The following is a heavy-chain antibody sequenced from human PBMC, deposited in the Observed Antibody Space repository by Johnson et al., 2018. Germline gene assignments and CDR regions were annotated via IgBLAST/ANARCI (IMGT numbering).Heavy chain of an antibody. V-gene: IGHV4-34*01. J-gene: IGHJ3*02. CDR2: INHSGST. D-gene: IGHD3-10*01. CDR3: ARALRITMVRGLTFDI. Sequence: QVQLQQWGAGLLKPSETLSLTCAVYGGSFSGYYWSWIRQPPGKGLEWIGEINHSGSTNYNPSLKSRVTISVDTSKNQFSLKLSSVTAADTAVYYCARALRITMVRGLTFDIWGQGTMVTVSS. CDR1: GGSFSGYY.